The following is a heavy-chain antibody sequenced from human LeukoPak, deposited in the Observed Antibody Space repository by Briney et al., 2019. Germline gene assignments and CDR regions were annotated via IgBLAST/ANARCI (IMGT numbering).Heavy chain of an antibody. Sequence: GGSLRLSCSASGFTFSSYGMHWVRQAPGKGLEWVAFIRYDGSNKYYADSVKGRFTISRDNSKNTLYLQMNSLRAEDTAVYYCAKAGVVPAAIWYFDYWGQGTLVTVSS. CDR1: GFTFSSYG. J-gene: IGHJ4*02. D-gene: IGHD2-2*01. CDR3: AKAGVVPAAIWYFDY. V-gene: IGHV3-30*02. CDR2: IRYDGSNK.